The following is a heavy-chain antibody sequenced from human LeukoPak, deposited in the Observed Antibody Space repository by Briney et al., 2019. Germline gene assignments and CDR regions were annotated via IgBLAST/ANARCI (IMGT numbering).Heavy chain of an antibody. J-gene: IGHJ3*02. CDR1: GVSISSYY. Sequence: SETLSLTCTVSGVSISSYYWSWIRQPAGKGLEWIGEINHSGSTNYNPSLKSRVTISVDTSKNQFSLKLSSVTAADTAVYYCARARRITRITYLDIWGQGTMVTVSS. V-gene: IGHV4-34*01. D-gene: IGHD1-14*01. CDR2: INHSGST. CDR3: ARARRITRITYLDI.